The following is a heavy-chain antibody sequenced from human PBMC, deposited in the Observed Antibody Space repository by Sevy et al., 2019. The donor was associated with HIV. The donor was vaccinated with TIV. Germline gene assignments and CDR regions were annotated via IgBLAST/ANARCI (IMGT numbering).Heavy chain of an antibody. D-gene: IGHD5-18*01. J-gene: IGHJ6*02. V-gene: IGHV3-30-3*01. Sequence: GGSLRLSCADSGFTFSSYAMHWVRQAPGKGLEWVAVISYDGSNKYYADSVKGRFTISRDNSKNTLYLQMNSVRADDTAVYYCAGGYSYGDSGDYGMDVWGQGTTVTVSS. CDR2: ISYDGSNK. CDR3: AGGYSYGDSGDYGMDV. CDR1: GFTFSSYA.